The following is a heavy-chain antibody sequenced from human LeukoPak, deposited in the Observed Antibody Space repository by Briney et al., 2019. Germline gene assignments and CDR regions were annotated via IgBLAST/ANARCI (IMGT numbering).Heavy chain of an antibody. CDR2: ISYDGSNK. CDR1: GFTFSSYA. V-gene: IGHV3-30*04. D-gene: IGHD5-18*01. CDR3: ARVQGRFSYGSGFDY. Sequence: GRSLRLSCAASGFTFSSYAMHWVRQAPGMGLEWVAVISYDGSNKYYADSVKGRFTISRDNSKNTLYLQMNSLRAEDTAVYYCARVQGRFSYGSGFDYWVQGTLVTVSS. J-gene: IGHJ4*02.